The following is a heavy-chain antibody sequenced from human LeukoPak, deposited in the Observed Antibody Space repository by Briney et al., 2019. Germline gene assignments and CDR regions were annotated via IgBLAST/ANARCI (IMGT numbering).Heavy chain of an antibody. CDR2: IIPIFGTA. D-gene: IGHD5-18*01. V-gene: IGHV1-69*01. CDR3: ATRGTAMAYNFDY. J-gene: IGHJ4*02. Sequence: SVKVSCKASGGTFSSYAISWVRQAPGQGLEWMGGIIPIFGTANYAQKFQGRVTITADESTSTAYMELSSLRSEDTAVYYCATRGTAMAYNFDYWGQGTLVTVSS. CDR1: GGTFSSYA.